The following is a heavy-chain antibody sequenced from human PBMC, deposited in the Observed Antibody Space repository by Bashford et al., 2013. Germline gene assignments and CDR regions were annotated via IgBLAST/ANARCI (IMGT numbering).Heavy chain of an antibody. D-gene: IGHD3-3*01. CDR1: GYTFTNYY. Sequence: SVKVSCKASGYTFTNYYLYWVRQAPGQGLEWMGGIIPIFGTANYAQKFQGRVTITADESTSTAYMELSSLRSEDTAVYYCATFLNYDFWSGYKNYYGMDVWGQGTTVTVSS. J-gene: IGHJ6*02. V-gene: IGHV1-69*13. CDR3: ATFLNYDFWSGYKNYYGMDV. CDR2: IIPIFGTA.